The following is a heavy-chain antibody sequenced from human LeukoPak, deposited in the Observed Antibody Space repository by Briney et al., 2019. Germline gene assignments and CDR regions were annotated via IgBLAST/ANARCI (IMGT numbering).Heavy chain of an antibody. J-gene: IGHJ4*02. D-gene: IGHD3-10*01. CDR1: GASVSSGGYY. Sequence: SETLSLTCTVSGASVSSGGYYWSWLRQPPGKGLEWIGYIYYSGSTNYNPSLESRVTISVDTSKNQFSLKASSVTAADTAVYYCARRGGSGRSFDYWGQGTLVTVSS. V-gene: IGHV4-61*08. CDR3: ARRGGSGRSFDY. CDR2: IYYSGST.